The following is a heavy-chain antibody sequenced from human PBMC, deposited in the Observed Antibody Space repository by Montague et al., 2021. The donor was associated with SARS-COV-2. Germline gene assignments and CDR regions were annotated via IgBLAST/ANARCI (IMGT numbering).Heavy chain of an antibody. CDR3: ASDSRTEFDWLFPDSGSYYYYMDV. D-gene: IGHD3-9*01. V-gene: IGHV4-59*01. CDR1: GGSISSYY. J-gene: IGHJ6*03. CDR2: IYYSGST. Sequence: SETLSLTCTVSGGSISSYYWSWIRKPPRTGLEWIGYIYYSGSTNYNPTLKSRVTITVDMSKTQFSLKLSSVTAADTAVYYCASDSRTEFDWLFPDSGSYYYYMDVWGKGTTVTVSS.